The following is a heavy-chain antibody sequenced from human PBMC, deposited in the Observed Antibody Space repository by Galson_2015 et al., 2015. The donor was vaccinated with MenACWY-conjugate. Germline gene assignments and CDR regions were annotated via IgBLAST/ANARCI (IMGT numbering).Heavy chain of an antibody. D-gene: IGHD4-11*01. Sequence: SLRLSCAASGFTFSSAWMHWVRQAPGKGLEWVGRIKNKAASGTTDYAAPVKGRFTISRNDPEKTLNLQISSLKIEDTAVYYCTADVSGYSAYSVADYWGQGTLVTVSS. CDR2: IKNKAASGTT. V-gene: IGHV3-15*07. CDR3: TADVSGYSAYSVADY. J-gene: IGHJ4*02. CDR1: GFTFSSAW.